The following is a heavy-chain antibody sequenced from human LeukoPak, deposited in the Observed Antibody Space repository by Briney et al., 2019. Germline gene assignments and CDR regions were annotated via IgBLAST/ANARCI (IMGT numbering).Heavy chain of an antibody. V-gene: IGHV4-30-2*01. CDR3: AGSSLWNMVRGVITGWFDP. Sequence: SETLSLTCAISGGSISSGGYSWNWIRQPPGKGLEWIGYIYHSGSTYYNPSLKSRVTISVDRSKNQFSLKLSSVTAADTAVYYCAGSSLWNMVRGVITGWFDPWGQGTLVTVSS. CDR2: IYHSGST. D-gene: IGHD3-10*01. J-gene: IGHJ5*02. CDR1: GGSISSGGYS.